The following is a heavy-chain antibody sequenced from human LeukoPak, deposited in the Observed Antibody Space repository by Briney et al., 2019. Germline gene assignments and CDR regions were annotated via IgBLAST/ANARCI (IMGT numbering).Heavy chain of an antibody. CDR2: IKYDKSNQ. J-gene: IGHJ4*02. Sequence: PGGSLILSCAASGFTFSSSGMHWVRQAPGKGLEWVAFIKYDKSNQNYADSVKGRFTISRDNSKNTLYLQMNSLRTEDTALYYCAKNYGSSRYYFDHWGQGTLVTVSS. D-gene: IGHD3-22*01. CDR3: AKNYGSSRYYFDH. CDR1: GFTFSSSG. V-gene: IGHV3-30*02.